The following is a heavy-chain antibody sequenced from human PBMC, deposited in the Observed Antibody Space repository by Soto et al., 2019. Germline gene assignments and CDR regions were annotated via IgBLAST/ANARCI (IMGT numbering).Heavy chain of an antibody. J-gene: IGHJ4*02. CDR1: GDSVSSNSAA. Sequence: SQTLSLTCAISGDSVSSNSAAWKWIRQSPSRGLEWLGRTYYRSTWYSDYALSVRGRILIDADTSKNQFSLHLDSLIPEDTAVYYCAGDASTWSYFDYWGRGIQVTVSS. CDR2: TYYRSTWYS. CDR3: AGDASTWSYFDY. V-gene: IGHV6-1*01. D-gene: IGHD6-13*01.